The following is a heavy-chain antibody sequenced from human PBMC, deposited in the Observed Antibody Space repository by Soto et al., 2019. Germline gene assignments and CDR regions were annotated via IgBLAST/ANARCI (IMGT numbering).Heavy chain of an antibody. CDR1: GYNLTELS. CDR3: SKGFGDGFEYDSCDI. V-gene: IGHV1-24*01. Sequence: GSSVKVSCKVSGYNLTELSMHWVRQAPGKGLEWMGGFDPEDGETIYAQKFQGRVTMTEDTSTDPAYMELSSLRSEDTAVYYCSKGFGDGFEYDSCDIWGQGTMDTVSS. D-gene: IGHD3-10*01. J-gene: IGHJ3*02. CDR2: FDPEDGET.